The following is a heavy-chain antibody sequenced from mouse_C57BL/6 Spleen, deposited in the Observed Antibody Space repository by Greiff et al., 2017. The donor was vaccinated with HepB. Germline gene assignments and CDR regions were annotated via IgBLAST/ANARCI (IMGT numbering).Heavy chain of an antibody. Sequence: VQLQQSGPGLVQPSQRLSITCTVSGFSLTSYGVHWVRQSPGKGLEWLGVIWRGGSTDYNAAFMSRLSITKDNSKSQVFFKMNSLQADDTAIYYCAKEGSNYYAMDYWGQGTSVTVSS. CDR2: IWRGGST. V-gene: IGHV2-5*01. CDR1: GFSLTSYG. D-gene: IGHD2-5*01. J-gene: IGHJ4*01. CDR3: AKEGSNYYAMDY.